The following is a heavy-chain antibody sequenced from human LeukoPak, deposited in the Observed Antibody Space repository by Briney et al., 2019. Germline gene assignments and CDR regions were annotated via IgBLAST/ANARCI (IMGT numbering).Heavy chain of an antibody. V-gene: IGHV4-38-2*01. CDR3: ARREVDYYYMDV. CDR2: IYYSGST. CDR1: GFTFSSYA. D-gene: IGHD1-26*01. J-gene: IGHJ6*03. Sequence: GSLRLSCAASGFTFSSYAMSWVRQAPGKGLEWIGSIYYSGSTYYNPSLKSRVTISVDTSKNQFSLKLSSVTAADTAVYYCARREVDYYYMDVWGKGTTVTVSS.